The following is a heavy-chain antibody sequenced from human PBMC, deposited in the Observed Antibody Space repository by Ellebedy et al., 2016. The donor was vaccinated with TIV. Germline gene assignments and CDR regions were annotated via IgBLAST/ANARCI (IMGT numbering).Heavy chain of an antibody. CDR1: GFTFRSYD. CDR2: IGTAGDT. V-gene: IGHV3-13*01. D-gene: IGHD5-18*01. CDR3: ARVRFGDTAVDY. J-gene: IGHJ4*02. Sequence: PGGSLRLSCAASGFTFRSYDMHWVRQATGKGLEWVSAIGTAGDTYYPGSVKGRFTISRENAKNSLYLQMNSLRAEDTAVYYCARVRFGDTAVDYWGQGTLDTVSS.